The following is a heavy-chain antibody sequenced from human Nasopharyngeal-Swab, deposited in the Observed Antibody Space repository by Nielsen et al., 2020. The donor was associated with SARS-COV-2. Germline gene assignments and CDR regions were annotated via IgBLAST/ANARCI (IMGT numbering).Heavy chain of an antibody. D-gene: IGHD3-22*01. CDR2: INSDGSST. V-gene: IGHV3-74*01. CDR1: GFTFSSYW. Sequence: GGSLRLSCAASGFTFSSYWMHWVRQAPGKGLVWVSRINSDGSSTSYADSVKGRFTISRDNAKNTLYLQMNSLRAEDTAVYYCARGVLYYYDSKHIDYWGQGTLVTVSS. J-gene: IGHJ4*02. CDR3: ARGVLYYYDSKHIDY.